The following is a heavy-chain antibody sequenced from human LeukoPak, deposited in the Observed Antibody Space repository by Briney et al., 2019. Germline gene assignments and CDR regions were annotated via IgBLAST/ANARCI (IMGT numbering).Heavy chain of an antibody. CDR1: GYSISSGYY. V-gene: IGHV4-38-2*02. Sequence: KPSETLSLTCTVSGYSISSGYYWGWIRQPPGKGLEWIGSIYHSGSTYYNPSLKSRVTISVDTSKNQFSLKLSSVTAADTAVYHCGTADRIHRERYGVDVWGQGTTVTVSS. J-gene: IGHJ6*02. CDR2: IYHSGST. D-gene: IGHD2-15*01. CDR3: GTADRIHRERYGVDV.